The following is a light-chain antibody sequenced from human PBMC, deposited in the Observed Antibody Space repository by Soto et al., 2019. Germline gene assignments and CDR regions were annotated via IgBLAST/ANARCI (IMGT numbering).Light chain of an antibody. V-gene: IGLV2-14*01. CDR2: DFS. CDR3: SSYTSSSLYV. J-gene: IGLJ1*01. Sequence: QSALTQPASVSVAPGQSITISCTGTSSDVRGYNYVSWYQQHPGKAPKLMIYDFSNRPSGVSNRFSGSKSGNTPSLTISGLQDEDEADYYCSSYTSSSLYVFGTGTKVTVL. CDR1: SSDVRGYNY.